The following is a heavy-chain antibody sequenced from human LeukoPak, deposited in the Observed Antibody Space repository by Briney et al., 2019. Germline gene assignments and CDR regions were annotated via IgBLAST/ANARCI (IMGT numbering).Heavy chain of an antibody. V-gene: IGHV3-30-3*01. CDR3: ARGGITSPLSY. J-gene: IGHJ4*02. Sequence: PGGSLRLSCAASGFTFSSYAMHWVRQAPGKGLEWVAVISYDGSNKYYADSVKGRFTISRDNSKNTLYLQMNSLRAEDTAVYYCARGGITSPLSYWGQGTLVTVFS. CDR1: GFTFSSYA. CDR2: ISYDGSNK. D-gene: IGHD3-16*01.